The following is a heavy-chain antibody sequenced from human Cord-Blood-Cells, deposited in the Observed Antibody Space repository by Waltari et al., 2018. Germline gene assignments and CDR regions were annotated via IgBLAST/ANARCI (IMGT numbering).Heavy chain of an antibody. D-gene: IGHD3-3*01. CDR1: GFTFSSYA. CDR2: ISGSGGST. J-gene: IGHJ3*02. V-gene: IGHV3-23*01. Sequence: EVQLLESGGGLVQPGGSLRLSCAASGFTFSSYAMSWVRQAPGKGLEWGSAISGSGGSTCSADAVKGQVTISRDKFKNTLYLQMNSLRAEDTAVYYCAKDITGYDFWSGSKRSDAFDIWGQGTMVTVSS. CDR3: AKDITGYDFWSGSKRSDAFDI.